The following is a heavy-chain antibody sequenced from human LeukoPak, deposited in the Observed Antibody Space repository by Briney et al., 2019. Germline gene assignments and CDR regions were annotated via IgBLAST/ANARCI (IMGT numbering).Heavy chain of an antibody. D-gene: IGHD6-19*01. CDR2: ISGYSGNT. CDR1: GYTFTNYG. V-gene: IGHV1-18*01. Sequence: ASVQVSCKASGYTFTNYGIIWVRQAPGQGLEWMGWISGYSGNTNYAQKFQGRVTMTKDTSTNTVYMDLRSLRSDDTAVYYCARDSRIAVARYGVTGDYWGQGTLSPSPQ. J-gene: IGHJ4*02. CDR3: ARDSRIAVARYGVTGDY.